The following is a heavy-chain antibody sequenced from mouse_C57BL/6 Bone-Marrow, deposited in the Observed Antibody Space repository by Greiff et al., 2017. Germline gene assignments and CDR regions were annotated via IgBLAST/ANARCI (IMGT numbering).Heavy chain of an antibody. CDR3: HYDGYYDYFDY. D-gene: IGHD2-3*01. J-gene: IGHJ2*01. Sequence: EVQLQQSGTVLARPGASVKMSCKTSGYTFTSYWMHWVKQRPGQGLEWIGAIYPGNSDTSYNQKFKGKAKLTAVTSASTAYMELSSLTNEDSAVYYCHYDGYYDYFDYWGQGTTLTVAS. CDR2: IYPGNSDT. CDR1: GYTFTSYW. V-gene: IGHV1-5*01.